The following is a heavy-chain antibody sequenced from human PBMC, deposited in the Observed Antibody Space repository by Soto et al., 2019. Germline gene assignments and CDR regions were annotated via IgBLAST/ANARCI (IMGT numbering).Heavy chain of an antibody. CDR1: GGSISSGGYS. CDR3: VRWSAEWPGSYYPDY. Sequence: QLQLQESGSGLVKPSQTLSLTCAVSGGSISSGGYSWSWIRQPPGKGLEWIGYIYHSGSTYYNPSLKSRVTISVDRSKNQFSLKLSSVTAADTAVYYCVRWSAEWPGSYYPDYWGQGTLVTVSS. J-gene: IGHJ4*02. V-gene: IGHV4-30-2*01. D-gene: IGHD3-10*01. CDR2: IYHSGST.